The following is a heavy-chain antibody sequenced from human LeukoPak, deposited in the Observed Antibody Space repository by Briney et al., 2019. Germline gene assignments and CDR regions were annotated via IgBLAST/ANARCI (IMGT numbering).Heavy chain of an antibody. CDR2: IYHSGST. D-gene: IGHD6-25*01. CDR3: ARDYSGVFDY. Sequence: PSQTLSLTCAVSGGSISSGGYSWSWIRQPPGKGLEWIGYIYHSGSTYYNPSLKSRVTISVDRSKNQFSLKLSSVTAADTAVYYCARDYSGVFDYWGQGTLVTVSP. J-gene: IGHJ4*02. CDR1: GGSISSGGYS. V-gene: IGHV4-30-2*01.